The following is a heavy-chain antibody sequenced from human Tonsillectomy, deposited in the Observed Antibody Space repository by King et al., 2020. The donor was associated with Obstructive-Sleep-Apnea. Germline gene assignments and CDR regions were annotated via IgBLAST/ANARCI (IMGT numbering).Heavy chain of an antibody. CDR1: GFTFSDYV. CDR3: ARGARPLNWDFDL. CDR2: TSYDGTNQ. V-gene: IGHV3-30*04. J-gene: IGHJ2*01. Sequence: VQLVESGGGVVQPGRSLRLSCAASGFTFSDYVMHWVRQAPGKGLQWVAVTSYDGTNQHYTDSVKGRFSISRDKSKNTQYLQMNRLRPEDTAVYYCARGARPLNWDFDLWGRGTLVTVSS.